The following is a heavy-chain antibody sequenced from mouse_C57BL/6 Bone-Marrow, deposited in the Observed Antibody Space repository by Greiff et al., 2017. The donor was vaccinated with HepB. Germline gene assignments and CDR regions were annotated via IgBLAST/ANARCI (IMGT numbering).Heavy chain of an antibody. Sequence: QVQLKESGPELVKPGASVKISCKASGYAFSSSWMNWVKQRPGKGLEWIGRIYPGDGDTNYNGKFKGKATLTADKSSSTAYMQLSSLTSEDSAVYFCEGLRQGFAYWGQGTLVTVSA. CDR3: EGLRQGFAY. J-gene: IGHJ3*01. CDR1: GYAFSSSW. V-gene: IGHV1-82*01. D-gene: IGHD2-12*01. CDR2: IYPGDGDT.